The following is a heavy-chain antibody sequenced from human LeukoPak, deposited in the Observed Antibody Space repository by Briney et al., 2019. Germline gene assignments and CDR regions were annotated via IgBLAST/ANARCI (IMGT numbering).Heavy chain of an antibody. J-gene: IGHJ4*02. CDR2: ISSSSSYI. D-gene: IGHD1-26*01. CDR3: ARENGPGRKGFDY. CDR1: GFTFSSYS. Sequence: PGGSLRLSCAASGFTFSSYSMNWVRQAPGKGLEWVSSISSSSSYIYYADSVKGRFTISRDNAKNSLYLQMNSLRAEDTAVYYCARENGPGRKGFDYWGQGTLVTVSS. V-gene: IGHV3-21*01.